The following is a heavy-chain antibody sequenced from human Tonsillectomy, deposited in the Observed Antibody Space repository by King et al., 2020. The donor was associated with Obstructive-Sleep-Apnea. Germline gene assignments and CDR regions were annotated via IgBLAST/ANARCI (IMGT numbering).Heavy chain of an antibody. J-gene: IGHJ6*02. Sequence: VQQVESGGGVVQPGRSLRLSCAASGFTFGNYGMHWVRQAPGKGLEWVAFIRYDGSNKYYVDSVKGRFTISRDNSKNTLYLQMNSLRAEDTAVYYCAKEDNYDSSGDYYYGMDVWGQGTTVTVSS. V-gene: IGHV3-30*02. D-gene: IGHD3-22*01. CDR2: IRYDGSNK. CDR1: GFTFGNYG. CDR3: AKEDNYDSSGDYYYGMDV.